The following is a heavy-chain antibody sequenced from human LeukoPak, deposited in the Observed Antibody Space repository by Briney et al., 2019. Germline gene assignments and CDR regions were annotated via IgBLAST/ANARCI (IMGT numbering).Heavy chain of an antibody. V-gene: IGHV4-59*01. CDR3: ARAWATDYFDY. Sequence: SETLSLTCTVSDGSISSYYWSWIRQPPGKGLEWIGYMYYSGTIKYNPSPKSRVTISVDTSKNQFSLKLSSVTAADTAMYYCARAWATDYFDYWGQGTLVTVSS. CDR2: MYYSGTI. J-gene: IGHJ4*02. CDR1: DGSISSYY.